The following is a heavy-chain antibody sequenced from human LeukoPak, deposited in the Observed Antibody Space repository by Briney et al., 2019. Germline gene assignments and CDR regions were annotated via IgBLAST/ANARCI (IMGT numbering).Heavy chain of an antibody. V-gene: IGHV3-74*01. Sequence: QPGGSLSLSCAASGFTFSSHWMHWVRQAPGKGLVWVSRINSDGSITSYADSVKGRFTISRDNAKNTLYLQMNSLRAEDTAVYYCARGQYSSSGGYWGQGTLVTVSS. CDR3: ARGQYSSSGGY. J-gene: IGHJ4*02. CDR1: GFTFSSHW. D-gene: IGHD6-13*01. CDR2: INSDGSIT.